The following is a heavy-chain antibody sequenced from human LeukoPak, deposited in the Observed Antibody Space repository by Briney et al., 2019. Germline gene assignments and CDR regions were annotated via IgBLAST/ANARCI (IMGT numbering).Heavy chain of an antibody. V-gene: IGHV3-48*01. J-gene: IGHJ4*02. CDR3: ARDDYDFWSGDTARFDY. D-gene: IGHD3-3*01. CDR1: GFSFNNYA. Sequence: GGSLRLSCEASGFSFNNYAMSWVRQAPGKGLEWVSYISSSSSTIYYADSVKGRFTISRDNAKNSLYLQMNSLRAEDTAVYYCARDDYDFWSGDTARFDYWGQGTLVTVSS. CDR2: ISSSSSTI.